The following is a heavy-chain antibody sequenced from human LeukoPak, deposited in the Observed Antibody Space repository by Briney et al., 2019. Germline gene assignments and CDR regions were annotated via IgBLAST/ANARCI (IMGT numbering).Heavy chain of an antibody. CDR3: ARDRLSAAGGWDLVFDY. D-gene: IGHD1-26*01. CDR1: GYTFPSYG. Sequence: ASVKGSCKASGYTFPSYGISWVRQAPGQGLEWMGWISAYNGNTDYAQKLQGRVTMTTDTSTSTAYVELRSLRSDDTAVYYCARDRLSAAGGWDLVFDYWGQGTLVTVSS. J-gene: IGHJ4*02. V-gene: IGHV1-18*01. CDR2: ISAYNGNT.